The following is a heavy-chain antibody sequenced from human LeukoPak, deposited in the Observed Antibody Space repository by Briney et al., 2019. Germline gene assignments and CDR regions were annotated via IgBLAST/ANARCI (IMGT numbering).Heavy chain of an antibody. CDR3: ARERVDIVATIIDY. CDR1: GGSISSYY. D-gene: IGHD5-12*01. Sequence: SETLSLTCTVSGGSISSYYWSWIRQPAGKGLEWIGRIYTSGSTNYNPSLKSRVTMSVDTSKNQFSLKLSSVTAADTAVYYCARERVDIVATIIDYWGQGTLVTVSS. CDR2: IYTSGST. J-gene: IGHJ4*02. V-gene: IGHV4-4*07.